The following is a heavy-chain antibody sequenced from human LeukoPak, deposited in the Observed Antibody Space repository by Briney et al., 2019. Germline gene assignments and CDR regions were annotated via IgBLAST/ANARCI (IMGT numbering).Heavy chain of an antibody. V-gene: IGHV1-18*01. CDR3: ARARRGYSGSYMDY. J-gene: IGHJ4*02. Sequence: ASVKVSCKASGSTFTSHGISWVRQAPGQGLEWMGWISAYNGNTNYAQKLQGRVTMTTDTSTSTAYMELRSLRSDDTAVYYCARARRGYSGSYMDYWGQGTLVTVSS. CDR1: GSTFTSHG. D-gene: IGHD1-26*01. CDR2: ISAYNGNT.